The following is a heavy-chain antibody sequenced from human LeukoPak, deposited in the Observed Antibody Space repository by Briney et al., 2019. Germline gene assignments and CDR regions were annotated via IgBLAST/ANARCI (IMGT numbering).Heavy chain of an antibody. CDR1: GGTFSSYA. D-gene: IGHD2-21*02. CDR3: AKDPKSPTYCAGDCYPGDYYSYMDV. J-gene: IGHJ6*03. Sequence: GASVKVSCKASGGTFSSYAISWVRQAPGQGLEWMGGIIPIFGTANYAQKFQGRVTITADESTSTAYMELSSLRAEDTAVYYCAKDPKSPTYCAGDCYPGDYYSYMDVWGKGTTVTISS. V-gene: IGHV1-69*13. CDR2: IIPIFGTA.